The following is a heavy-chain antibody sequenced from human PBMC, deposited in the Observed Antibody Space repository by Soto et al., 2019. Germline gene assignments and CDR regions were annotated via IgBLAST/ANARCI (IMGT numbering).Heavy chain of an antibody. CDR3: ARHQSPPGVQYYGDYVVWFDP. J-gene: IGHJ5*02. CDR1: GYSFTSYW. D-gene: IGHD4-17*01. V-gene: IGHV5-10-1*01. Sequence: PGESLKISCKGSGYSFTSYWISWVRQMPGKGLEWMGRIDPSDSYTNYSPSFQGHVTISADKSISTAYLQWSSLKASDTAMYYCARHQSPPGVQYYGDYVVWFDPWGQGTLVTVSS. CDR2: IDPSDSYT.